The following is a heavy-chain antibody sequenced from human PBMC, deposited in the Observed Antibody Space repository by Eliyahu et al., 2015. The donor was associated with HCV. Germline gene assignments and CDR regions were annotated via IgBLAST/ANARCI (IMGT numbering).Heavy chain of an antibody. J-gene: IGHJ4*02. CDR2: INTDTGKP. D-gene: IGHD1-26*01. CDR3: ARAPVGSTSLDY. Sequence: QVQLVQSGSELKKPGASVKLSCXTXGDXFTKXAMNXVRQAXGQGLEXMGWINTDTGKPAFAQGFTGRFVFSLDTSVNTAYLQISSLKAEDTAIYYCARAPVGSTSLDYWGPGTLVTVSS. V-gene: IGHV7-4-1*02. CDR1: GDXFTKXA.